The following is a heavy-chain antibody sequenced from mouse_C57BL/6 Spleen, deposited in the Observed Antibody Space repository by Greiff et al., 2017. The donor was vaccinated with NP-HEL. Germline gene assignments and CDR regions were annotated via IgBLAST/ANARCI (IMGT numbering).Heavy chain of an antibody. CDR3: TCDYGGYYYAMDY. CDR1: GFNIKDYY. Sequence: EVKLQESGAELVRPGASVKLSCTASGFNIKDYYMHWVKQRPEQGLEWIGRIDPEDGDTEYAPKFQGKATMTADKSSNTAYLQLSSLTSEDTAVYYCTCDYGGYYYAMDYWGQGTSVTVSS. J-gene: IGHJ4*01. D-gene: IGHD2-4*01. CDR2: IDPEDGDT. V-gene: IGHV14-1*01.